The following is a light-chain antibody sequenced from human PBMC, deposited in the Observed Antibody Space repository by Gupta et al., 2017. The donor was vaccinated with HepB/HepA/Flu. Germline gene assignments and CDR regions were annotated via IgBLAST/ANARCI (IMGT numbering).Light chain of an antibody. J-gene: IGLJ2*01. CDR3: SSYTSSSTVV. CDR1: SSDVGSYNR. V-gene: IGLV2-18*02. Sequence: QSALTKPPSVSGSPGQSVTISCTGTSSDVGSYNRVSWYQQPPGTAPKLMIYEVSNRPSGAPDRFSGSKSGNTASLTISGLQAEDEADYYCSSYTSSSTVVFGGGTKLTVL. CDR2: EVS.